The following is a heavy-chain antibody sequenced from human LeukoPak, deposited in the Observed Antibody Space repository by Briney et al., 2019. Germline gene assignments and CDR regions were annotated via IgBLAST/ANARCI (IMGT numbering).Heavy chain of an antibody. Sequence: PSETLSLTCTVSGGSISSYYWSWIRQPPGKGLEWIGYIYYSGSTNYNPSLKSRVTISVDTSKNQFSLKLSSVTAADTAVYYCARDSLEVATMPRDDWYFDLWGRGTLVTVSS. CDR1: GGSISSYY. J-gene: IGHJ2*01. CDR3: ARDSLEVATMPRDDWYFDL. V-gene: IGHV4-59*01. D-gene: IGHD5-12*01. CDR2: IYYSGST.